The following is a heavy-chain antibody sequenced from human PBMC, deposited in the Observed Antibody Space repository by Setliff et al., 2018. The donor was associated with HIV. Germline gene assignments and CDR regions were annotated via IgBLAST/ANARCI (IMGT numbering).Heavy chain of an antibody. J-gene: IGHJ4*02. CDR2: ISSSSRSK. Sequence: ESLRLSCEAPGFTFSTYSMNWVRQAPGKGLEWVSSISSSSRSKYYADSVKGRFTISRDNAKNSLYPQMNSLTAEDTAVYYCARDVSWRVRTYIDYWGQGALVTVSS. CDR1: GFTFSTYS. V-gene: IGHV3-21*01. D-gene: IGHD3-3*01. CDR3: ARDVSWRVRTYIDY.